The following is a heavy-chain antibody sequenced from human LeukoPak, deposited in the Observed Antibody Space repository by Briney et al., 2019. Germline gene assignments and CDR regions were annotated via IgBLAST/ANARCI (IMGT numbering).Heavy chain of an antibody. CDR2: INSNEGST. V-gene: IGHV3-64*01. J-gene: IGHJ4*02. CDR1: VFTFSSYA. D-gene: IGHD3-16*01. Sequence: GGSLRLSCAASVFTFSSYAMHWVRQAPGKGLEYVSAINSNEGSTYYVNSVKGRFTIDRDNSKTTLYLQMGSLRAEDVDVYYCAREDRARVDYDYWGQGTLVTVSS. CDR3: AREDRARVDYDY.